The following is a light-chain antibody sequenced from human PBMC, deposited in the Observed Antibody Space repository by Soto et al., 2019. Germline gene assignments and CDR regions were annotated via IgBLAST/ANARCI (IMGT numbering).Light chain of an antibody. CDR1: GGDVGNYDL. CDR2: EVN. J-gene: IGLJ2*01. CDR3: QSFDSRLSGLV. Sequence: QSALTQPASVSGSPGQSITISCAGSGGDVGNYDLLSWYQQIPGKAPKLIIFEVNRRPSGVPDRFSGSKSGASASLVITGLQAEDEADYYCQSFDSRLSGLVFGGGTQLTVL. V-gene: IGLV2-14*02.